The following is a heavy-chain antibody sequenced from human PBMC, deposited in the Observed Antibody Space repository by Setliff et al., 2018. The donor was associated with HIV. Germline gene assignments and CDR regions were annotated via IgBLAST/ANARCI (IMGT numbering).Heavy chain of an antibody. Sequence: ASVKVSCKTSGGTFSTYTIAWVRQAPGQGLEWMGRIIPIFGTPNYAQKFQGRVTITAGKSTSTVYLDLRSLTSEDTAMYYCARSVWAVVVPTDPAVDAFAIWGQGTMVTVSS. J-gene: IGHJ3*02. D-gene: IGHD2-2*01. CDR3: ARSVWAVVVPTDPAVDAFAI. CDR2: IIPIFGTP. V-gene: IGHV1-69*08. CDR1: GGTFSTYT.